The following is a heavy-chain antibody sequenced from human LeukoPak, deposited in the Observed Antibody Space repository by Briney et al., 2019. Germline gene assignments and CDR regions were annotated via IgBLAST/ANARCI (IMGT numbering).Heavy chain of an antibody. CDR3: ARVDTAMVTDY. CDR1: GFIFSDYS. CDR2: ITGSGTTI. Sequence: GGSLRLSCAASGFIFSDYSMNWVRQAPGQGLEWLSYITGSGTTIYYADSVRGRFTISRDNSKNTLYLQMNSLRAEDTAVYYCARVDTAMVTDYWGQGTLVTVSS. D-gene: IGHD5-18*01. V-gene: IGHV3-48*01. J-gene: IGHJ4*02.